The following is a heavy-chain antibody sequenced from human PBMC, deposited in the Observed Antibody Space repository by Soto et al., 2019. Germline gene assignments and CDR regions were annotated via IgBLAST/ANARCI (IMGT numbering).Heavy chain of an antibody. V-gene: IGHV3-33*01. Sequence: GGSLRLSCAASGFTFSSYGMHWVRQAPGKGLEWVAVIWYDGSNKYYADSVKGRFTISRDNSKNTLYLQMNSLRAEDTAVYYCARETEREGQLVHYYYGMDVWGQGTTVTVS. D-gene: IGHD6-6*01. CDR1: GFTFSSYG. CDR2: IWYDGSNK. J-gene: IGHJ6*02. CDR3: ARETEREGQLVHYYYGMDV.